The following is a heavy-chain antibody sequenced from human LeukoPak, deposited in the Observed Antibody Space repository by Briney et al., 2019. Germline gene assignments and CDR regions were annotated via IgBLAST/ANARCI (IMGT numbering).Heavy chain of an antibody. CDR1: GFTFYDYA. J-gene: IGHJ4*02. CDR3: AKGPGPTINCGGDCYPFDY. Sequence: SLRLSCAASGFTFYDYAMHWVRQAPGKGLEGVSGISWNSGSIGYADSVKGRFTISRDNAKNSLYLQMNSLRAEDTALYYCAKGPGPTINCGGDCYPFDYWGQGTLVTVSS. V-gene: IGHV3-9*01. D-gene: IGHD2-21*02. CDR2: ISWNSGSI.